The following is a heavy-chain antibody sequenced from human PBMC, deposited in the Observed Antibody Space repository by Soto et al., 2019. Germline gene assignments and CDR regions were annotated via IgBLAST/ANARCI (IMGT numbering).Heavy chain of an antibody. CDR3: ARVSDDIVLTSEW. V-gene: IGHV3-30*03. CDR1: GFTFSSYG. Sequence: GGSLRLSCAAPGFTFSSYGMHWVRQAPGKGLEWVAVISYDGSNKYYADSVKGRFTISRDNAKNSLYLQMNSLRAEDTAVYYCARVSDDIVLTSEWWGQGTLVTVSS. CDR2: ISYDGSNK. D-gene: IGHD2-8*01. J-gene: IGHJ4*02.